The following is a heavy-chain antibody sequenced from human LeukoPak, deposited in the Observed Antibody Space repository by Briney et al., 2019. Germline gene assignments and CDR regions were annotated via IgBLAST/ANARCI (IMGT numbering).Heavy chain of an antibody. CDR3: ATPAYRDRGGFDH. Sequence: QPGGSLRLSCAASGFTFSSYWMSWVRQTPGKGLEWVSAISGSISGSGGKTYYADSVKGRFTISRDNSKNTLLLQMNSLRAEDTAVYYCATPAYRDRGGFDHWGQGTLVTVSS. D-gene: IGHD1-26*01. CDR2: ISGSISGSGGKT. V-gene: IGHV3-23*01. CDR1: GFTFSSYW. J-gene: IGHJ4*02.